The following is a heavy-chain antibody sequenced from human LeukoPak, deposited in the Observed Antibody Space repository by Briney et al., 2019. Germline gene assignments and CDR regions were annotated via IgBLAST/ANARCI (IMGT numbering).Heavy chain of an antibody. D-gene: IGHD3-10*01. V-gene: IGHV1-69*05. J-gene: IGHJ4*02. CDR3: AREGLLWFGEFVPLTYFDY. Sequence: SVKVSCKASGGTFSSYAISWVRQAPGQGLEWMGRIIPIFGTANYAQKFQGRVTITTDESTSTAYMELSSLRSEDTAVYYCAREGLLWFGEFVPLTYFDYWGQGTLVTVSS. CDR1: GGTFSSYA. CDR2: IIPIFGTA.